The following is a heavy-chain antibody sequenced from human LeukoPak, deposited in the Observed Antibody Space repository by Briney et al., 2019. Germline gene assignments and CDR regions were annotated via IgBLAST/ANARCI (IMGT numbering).Heavy chain of an antibody. J-gene: IGHJ3*02. CDR2: ISSSGSTI. CDR3: ARVKWFGEFRRSKSGSENAFDI. V-gene: IGHV3-11*01. CDR1: GFTFSDYY. D-gene: IGHD3-10*01. Sequence: PGGSLRLSCAASGFTFSDYYMSWIRQAPGKGLEWVSYISSSGSTIYYADSVKGRFTISRDNAKNSLYLQMNSLRAEDTALYYCARVKWFGEFRRSKSGSENAFDIWGQGTMVTVSS.